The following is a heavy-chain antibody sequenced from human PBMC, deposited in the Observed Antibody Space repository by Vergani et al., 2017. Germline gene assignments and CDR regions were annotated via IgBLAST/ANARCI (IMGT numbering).Heavy chain of an antibody. Sequence: EVQLLESGGGLVQPGGSLRLSCAASGFTFSNYAMSWVRQAPGKGLEWVSVISGSGGSTYYADSVKGRFTISRDNSKNTLYLQMNSLRAEDTAVYYCAKDPGRSGSSKYYFDYWGQGTLVTVSS. D-gene: IGHD1-26*01. CDR3: AKDPGRSGSSKYYFDY. CDR1: GFTFSNYA. J-gene: IGHJ4*02. V-gene: IGHV3-23*01. CDR2: ISGSGGST.